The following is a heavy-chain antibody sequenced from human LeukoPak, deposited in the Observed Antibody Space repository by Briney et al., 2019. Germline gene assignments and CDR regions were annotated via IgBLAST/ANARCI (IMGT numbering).Heavy chain of an antibody. V-gene: IGHV3-23*01. CDR3: AKDLDSSGYYLGENFDY. CDR2: ISGSGGRT. CDR1: GFTFSSYA. D-gene: IGHD3-22*01. Sequence: GGSLRLSCAASGFTFSSYAMNWVRQAPGKGLEWVAMISGSGGRTYYADPVKGRFTISRDNSKNTLYLQMNSLRAEDRAVYYCAKDLDSSGYYLGENFDYWGQGTLVTVSS. J-gene: IGHJ4*02.